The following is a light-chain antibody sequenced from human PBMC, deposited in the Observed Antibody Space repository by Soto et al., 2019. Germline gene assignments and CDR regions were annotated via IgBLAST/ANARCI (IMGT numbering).Light chain of an antibody. CDR1: NIGSKS. Sequence: VLTQPPSVSVAPGKTARITCGGNNIGSKSVHWYQQKPGQAPVLVIYYDSDRPSGIPERFSGSNSGNTATLTISRVEAGDEADYYCQVWDSSSDHSVFGGGTQLTVL. CDR2: YDS. CDR3: QVWDSSSDHSV. J-gene: IGLJ7*01. V-gene: IGLV3-21*04.